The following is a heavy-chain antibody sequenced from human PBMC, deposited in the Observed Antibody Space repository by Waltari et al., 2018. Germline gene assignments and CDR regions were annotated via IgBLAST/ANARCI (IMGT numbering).Heavy chain of an antibody. CDR2: IGVGSGNT. CDR3: ARVYSSTWYAGIFGD. Sequence: QMQLVQSGPEVKKPGTSVKVSCKASGFTFTSSAMQWVRQARGQRLEWIGWIGVGSGNTNYAQKCQERVTITRDMSTSTAYMELSSLRSEDTAVYYCARVYSSTWYAGIFGDWGQGTLVTVSS. D-gene: IGHD6-13*01. CDR1: GFTFTSSA. V-gene: IGHV1-58*02. J-gene: IGHJ4*02.